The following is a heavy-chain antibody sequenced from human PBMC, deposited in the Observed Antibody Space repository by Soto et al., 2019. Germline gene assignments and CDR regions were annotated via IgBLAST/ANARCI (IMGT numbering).Heavy chain of an antibody. CDR1: GDTFTSYD. D-gene: IGHD4-4*01. Sequence: ASVKASCKSSGDTFTSYDINWVRQATGQGLEWMGWMDPNSGNTGYAQKFQGRVTMTRNTSISTAYMELSSLRSADTAVYYCARAPDSDYSSIDYWGQGTLVTVSS. J-gene: IGHJ4*02. CDR3: ARAPDSDYSSIDY. CDR2: MDPNSGNT. V-gene: IGHV1-8*01.